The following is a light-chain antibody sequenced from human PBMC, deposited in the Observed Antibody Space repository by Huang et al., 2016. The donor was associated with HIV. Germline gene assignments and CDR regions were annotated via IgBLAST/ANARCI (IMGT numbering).Light chain of an antibody. V-gene: IGKV3-15*01. Sequence: EVVMTQSPVTLSVSPGERATLSCRASQSVNNKLAWFQQKPGQAPRLLIHDASIRATGIPDRFSGSGSGTEFTLTISSLQSEDFAVYYRQQYNNWPPWTFGQGTKVEIK. CDR2: DAS. CDR3: QQYNNWPPWT. J-gene: IGKJ1*01. CDR1: QSVNNK.